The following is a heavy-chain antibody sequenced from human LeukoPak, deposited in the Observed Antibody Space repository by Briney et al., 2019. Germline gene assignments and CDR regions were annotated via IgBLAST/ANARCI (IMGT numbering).Heavy chain of an antibody. D-gene: IGHD3-16*01. CDR2: ISSSSSYI. CDR3: AKEANYDYVWGSYVQVDY. V-gene: IGHV3-21*04. J-gene: IGHJ4*02. CDR1: GFTFSSYS. Sequence: PGGSLRLSCAASGFTFSSYSMNWVRQAPGKGLEWVSSISSSSSYIYYADSVKGRFTISRDNAKNSLYLQMNSLRAEDTAVYYCAKEANYDYVWGSYVQVDYWGQGTLVTVSS.